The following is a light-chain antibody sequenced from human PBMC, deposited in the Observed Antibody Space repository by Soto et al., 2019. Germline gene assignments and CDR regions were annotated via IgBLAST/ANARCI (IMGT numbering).Light chain of an antibody. CDR3: QQSNSTPWT. V-gene: IGKV1-39*01. CDR2: HAS. Sequence: DIQMTQSPSSLSAIVGDRVTITCRASQSIVSHLNWYQQKPGKAPKLPVYHASSLQSGVPSRFSGSGSGTDFILTISSLQPEDSATYYCQQSNSTPWTFGQGTKVEIK. J-gene: IGKJ1*01. CDR1: QSIVSH.